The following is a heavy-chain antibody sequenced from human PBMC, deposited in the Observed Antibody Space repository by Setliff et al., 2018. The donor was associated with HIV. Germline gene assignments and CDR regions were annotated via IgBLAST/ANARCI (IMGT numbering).Heavy chain of an antibody. J-gene: IGHJ4*02. D-gene: IGHD3-22*01. V-gene: IGHV4-61*09. CDR2: IYTSGST. Sequence: SETLSLTCTVSGGSISSGSYYWSWIRQPAGKGLEWIGHIYTSGSTNYNPSLKSRVTISVDTSKNQFSLKLSSVTAADTAVYYCARPYDSLYGWGQGVLVTVSS. CDR1: GGSISSGSYY. CDR3: ARPYDSLYG.